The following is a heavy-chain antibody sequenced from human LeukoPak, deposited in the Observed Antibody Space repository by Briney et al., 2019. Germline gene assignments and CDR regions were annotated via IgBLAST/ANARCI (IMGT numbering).Heavy chain of an antibody. CDR2: IIPIFGTA. J-gene: IGHJ3*02. CDR1: GGTFISYA. D-gene: IGHD6-13*01. V-gene: IGHV1-69*13. CDR3: ARGPSWYEDAFDI. Sequence: ASVRVSCKASGGTFISYAISGVGQAPGQGREWMGGIIPIFGTANYAQKFQGRVTITADESTSTAYMELSSLRSEDTAVYYCARGPSWYEDAFDIWGQGTMVTVSS.